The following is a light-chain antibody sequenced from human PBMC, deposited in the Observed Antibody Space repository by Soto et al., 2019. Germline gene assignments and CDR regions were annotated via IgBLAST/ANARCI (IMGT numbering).Light chain of an antibody. V-gene: IGLV2-14*01. J-gene: IGLJ1*01. CDR3: SSYTSSDSLYV. CDR1: RSDVGAYNY. Sequence: QSVLTQPASVSGSPGQSITISCTGTRSDVGAYNYVSWYQRHPGKAPKLLIYEVNSRPSGVSNRFSGSKSGNTASLTISGLQAEDEADYYCSSYTSSDSLYVFGSGTKATVL. CDR2: EVN.